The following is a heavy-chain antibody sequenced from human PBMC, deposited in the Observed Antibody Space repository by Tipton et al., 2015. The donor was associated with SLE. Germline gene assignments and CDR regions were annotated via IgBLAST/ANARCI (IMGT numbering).Heavy chain of an antibody. V-gene: IGHV3-23*01. CDR2: ISGSGGST. J-gene: IGHJ3*01. CDR1: GFTFSSYA. CDR3: ARDTHSGSRADH. Sequence: SLRLSCAASGFTFSSYAMSWVRQAPGKGLEWVSAISGSGGSTYYADSVKGRFTISRDNSKNTLYLQMNSLRVEDTAVYYCARDTHSGSRADHWGQGTMVTVSS. D-gene: IGHD1-26*01.